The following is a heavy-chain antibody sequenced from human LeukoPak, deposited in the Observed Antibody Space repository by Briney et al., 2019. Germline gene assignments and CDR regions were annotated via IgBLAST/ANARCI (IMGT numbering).Heavy chain of an antibody. CDR1: GFTLRTYA. J-gene: IGHJ4*02. V-gene: IGHV3-23*01. CDR2: ISSSGGDT. D-gene: IGHD1-26*01. CDR3: AKDSGRTSSWSFDH. Sequence: GGSLRLSCEGSGFTLRTYAMAWVRQAPGKGPEWVSGISSSGGDTHYSDSARGRFTISRDNSKNKLYLHMNSLRVEDTAVYYCAKDSGRTSSWSFDHWGQGTLVTVSS.